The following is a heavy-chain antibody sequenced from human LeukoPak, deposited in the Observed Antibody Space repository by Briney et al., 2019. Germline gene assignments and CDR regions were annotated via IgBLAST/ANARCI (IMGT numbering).Heavy chain of an antibody. D-gene: IGHD3-22*01. CDR2: ISGGGGST. J-gene: IGHJ4*02. V-gene: IGHV3-23*01. CDR3: AKLSSDSSAYSLIPLDY. CDR1: GFTFSSDA. Sequence: GGSLRLSCAASGFTFSSDAMSWVRQAPGKGLEWVSSISGGGGSTYYADSVKGRFTISRDNSKNTLYLQMNSLRAEDTAVYYCAKLSSDSSAYSLIPLDYWGQGTLVTVPS.